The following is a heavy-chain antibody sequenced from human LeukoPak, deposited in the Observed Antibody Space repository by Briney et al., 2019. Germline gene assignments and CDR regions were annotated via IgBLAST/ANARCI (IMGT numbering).Heavy chain of an antibody. CDR2: ISWNSGSI. V-gene: IGHV3-9*01. CDR1: GFTFDDYA. D-gene: IGHD2-2*01. CDR3: ARASSTSVNWFDP. Sequence: GGSLRLSCAASGFTFDDYAMHWVRQAPGKGLEWVSGISWNSGSIGYADSVKGRFTISRDNAKNSLYLQMNSLRAEDTALYYCARASSTSVNWFDPWGRGTLVTVSS. J-gene: IGHJ5*02.